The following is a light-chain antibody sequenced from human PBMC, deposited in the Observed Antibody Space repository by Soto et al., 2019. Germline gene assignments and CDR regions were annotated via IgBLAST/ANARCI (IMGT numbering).Light chain of an antibody. CDR3: QQRSSWPLT. CDR1: QSVSRY. V-gene: IGKV3-11*01. Sequence: EIVLTQSPATLSLSPGERATLSCRASQSVSRYLAWYQQKPGQAPRLLIYDASNRATGIPARFSGSGSGTAFTLPISSLEPEDFAVYYCQQRSSWPLTFGGGTKVEIK. CDR2: DAS. J-gene: IGKJ4*01.